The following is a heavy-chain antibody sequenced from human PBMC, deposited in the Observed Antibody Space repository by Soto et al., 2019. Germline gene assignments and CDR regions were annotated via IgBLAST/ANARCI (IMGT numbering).Heavy chain of an antibody. CDR1: GSMFNDYG. J-gene: IGHJ3*01. Sequence: GGSLRLSCEASGSMFNDYGMHWVRQAPGKGLDWVAVISYDGDNKYYAQSVKGRFTISRDNSKNTLFLHMDSLRHEDTAVYHCVKGDLDTAVVNSPDAFDFWGQGTMVTVSS. D-gene: IGHD5-18*01. V-gene: IGHV3-30*18. CDR3: VKGDLDTAVVNSPDAFDF. CDR2: ISYDGDNK.